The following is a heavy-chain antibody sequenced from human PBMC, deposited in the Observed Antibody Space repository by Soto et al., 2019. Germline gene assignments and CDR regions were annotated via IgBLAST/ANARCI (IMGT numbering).Heavy chain of an antibody. J-gene: IGHJ1*01. D-gene: IGHD6-13*01. CDR3: VKDESINWYSGHFRH. V-gene: IGHV3-9*01. Sequence: GGSLRLSCAASGFTFCDYAIHFFRQVPWKGLEWVSGINWNSGSIGYGDSVKGRFAISRDNAKNSLHLQMNSLSAEDTAFYYCVKDESINWYSGHFRHWGQGTLVTVSS. CDR2: INWNSGSI. CDR1: GFTFCDYA.